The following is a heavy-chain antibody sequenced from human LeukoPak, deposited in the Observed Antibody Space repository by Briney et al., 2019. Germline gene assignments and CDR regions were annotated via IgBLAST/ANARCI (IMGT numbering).Heavy chain of an antibody. Sequence: PGGSLRLSCAASGFTFSSYAMSWVRQAPGKGLEWVSAISGSGGSTYYADSVKGRFTISRDNSKNTLYLQMNSLRAEDTAVYYCTKATYSSGWYLDYWGQGTLVTVSS. D-gene: IGHD6-19*01. CDR3: TKATYSSGWYLDY. CDR2: ISGSGGST. CDR1: GFTFSSYA. J-gene: IGHJ4*02. V-gene: IGHV3-23*01.